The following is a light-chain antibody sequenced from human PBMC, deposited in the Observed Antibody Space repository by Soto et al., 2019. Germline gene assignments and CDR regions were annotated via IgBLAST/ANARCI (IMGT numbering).Light chain of an antibody. Sequence: QTVVTQSPSASASLGASVKLTCTLSSGHNSYAIAWHQQQPEKGPRYLMKLNSDGSHSKGDGIPDRFSGSSSGAERYLTISSLQSEDEADYYCQTWGTGIQVFGTGTKVTVL. CDR1: SGHNSYA. V-gene: IGLV4-69*01. CDR3: QTWGTGIQV. J-gene: IGLJ1*01. CDR2: LNSDGSH.